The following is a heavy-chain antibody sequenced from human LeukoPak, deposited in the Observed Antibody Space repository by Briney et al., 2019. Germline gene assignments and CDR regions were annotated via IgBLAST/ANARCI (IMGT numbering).Heavy chain of an antibody. CDR2: IYHSGST. J-gene: IGHJ2*01. CDR3: ARGTYGGNSGFDL. Sequence: PSETLSLTCAVSGGSISSGGYSWSWIRQPPGKGLEWIGYIYHSGSTYYNPSLKSRVTISVDRSKNQFSLKLSSVTAADTAVYYCARGTYGGNSGFDLWGRGTLVTVSS. D-gene: IGHD4-23*01. V-gene: IGHV4-30-2*01. CDR1: GGSISSGGYS.